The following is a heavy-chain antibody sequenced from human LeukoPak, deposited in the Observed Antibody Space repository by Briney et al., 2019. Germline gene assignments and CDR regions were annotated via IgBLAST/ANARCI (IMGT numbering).Heavy chain of an antibody. V-gene: IGHV3-30*02. CDR3: ARDAPSYDFWSGYFHY. CDR2: IRYDGSVE. CDR1: GFPFNSYG. D-gene: IGHD3-3*01. Sequence: GGSLRLSCAASGFPFNSYGMHWVRQAPGKGLQWVAYIRYDGSVEYYADSVKGRFTISRDNSKNTLYLQMNSLRAEDTAVYYCARDAPSYDFWSGYFHYWGQGTLVTVSS. J-gene: IGHJ4*02.